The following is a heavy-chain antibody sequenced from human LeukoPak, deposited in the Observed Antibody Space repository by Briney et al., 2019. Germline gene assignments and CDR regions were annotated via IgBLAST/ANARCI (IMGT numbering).Heavy chain of an antibody. CDR2: IYYSGST. D-gene: IGHD3-22*01. V-gene: IGHV4-59*08. CDR3: ARSTYYYDSSGYHDAFDI. J-gene: IGHJ3*02. Sequence: SETLSLTCTVSGGSISSYYWSWIRQPPGKGLEWIGYIYYSGSTNYNPSLKSRVTISVDTSKNQFSLKLSSVTAADTAVYCCARSTYYYDSSGYHDAFDIWGQGTMVTVSS. CDR1: GGSISSYY.